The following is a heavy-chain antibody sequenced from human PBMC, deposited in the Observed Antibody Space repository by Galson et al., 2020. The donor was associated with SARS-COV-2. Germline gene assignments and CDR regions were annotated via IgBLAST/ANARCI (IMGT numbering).Heavy chain of an antibody. CDR1: GGTFNSYV. CDR2: IIPMFDSA. V-gene: IGHV1-69*13. CDR3: ARELDIVSTIYFDY. Sequence: SVKVSCKASGGTFNSYVINWVRQAPGQGLEWMGGIIPMFDSANYAQKFQGRITVTADESTSTVYMELSSLRSEDTAVYYCARELDIVSTIYFDYWGQGTLVTVSP. J-gene: IGHJ4*02. D-gene: IGHD5-12*01.